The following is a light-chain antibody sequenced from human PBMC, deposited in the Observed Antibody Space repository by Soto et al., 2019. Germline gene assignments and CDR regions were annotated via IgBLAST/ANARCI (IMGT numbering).Light chain of an antibody. CDR1: QRVSRN. CDR3: QHRSSWPIT. V-gene: IGKV3-15*01. CDR2: GAS. Sequence: EIVMTQSPATLSASPGERATLSCRASQRVSRNLAWYQQKPGQAPRLLIYGASTRATGIPARFSGSGSGTEFTLTINSLQSEDFAVYYCQHRSSWPITFGQGTRLEIK. J-gene: IGKJ5*01.